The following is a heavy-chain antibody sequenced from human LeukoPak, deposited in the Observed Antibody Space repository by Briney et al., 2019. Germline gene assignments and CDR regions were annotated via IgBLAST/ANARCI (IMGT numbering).Heavy chain of an antibody. D-gene: IGHD2-15*01. CDR3: ARGRGSGGSRVWFDP. Sequence: SETLSLTCAVYGGSFSGYYWSWLRQPPGKGLEWIGEINHSGSTNYNPSLKSRVTISVDTSKNQFSLKLSSVTAADTAVYYCARGRGSGGSRVWFDPWGQGTLVTVSS. J-gene: IGHJ5*02. V-gene: IGHV4-34*01. CDR1: GGSFSGYY. CDR2: INHSGST.